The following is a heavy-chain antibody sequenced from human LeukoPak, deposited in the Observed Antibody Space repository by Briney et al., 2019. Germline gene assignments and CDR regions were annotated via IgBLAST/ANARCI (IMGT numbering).Heavy chain of an antibody. CDR3: ARGRKGYCSSTSCYPYFDY. J-gene: IGHJ4*02. D-gene: IGHD2-2*01. CDR1: GGSISSSSYY. Sequence: SETLSLTCTVSGGSISSSSYYWGWIRQPPGKGLEWIGYIYHSGSTYYNPSLKSRVTISVDRSKNQFSLKLSSVTAADTAVYYCARGRKGYCSSTSCYPYFDYWGQGTLVTVSS. V-gene: IGHV4-30-2*01. CDR2: IYHSGST.